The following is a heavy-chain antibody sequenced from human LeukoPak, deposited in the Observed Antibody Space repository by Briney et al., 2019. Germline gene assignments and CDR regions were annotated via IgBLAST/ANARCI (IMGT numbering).Heavy chain of an antibody. CDR2: INPSGGNT. D-gene: IGHD1-14*01. V-gene: IGHV1-46*01. Sequence: ASVKVSCKASGYTFTSYYMHWVRQAPGQGLEWMGIINPSGGNTNYAQKFQDRVTITRDRSMSTAYMELSSLRSEDTAMYYCASSRGFSELFGYWGQGTLVTVSS. J-gene: IGHJ4*02. CDR1: GYTFTSYY. CDR3: ASSRGFSELFGY.